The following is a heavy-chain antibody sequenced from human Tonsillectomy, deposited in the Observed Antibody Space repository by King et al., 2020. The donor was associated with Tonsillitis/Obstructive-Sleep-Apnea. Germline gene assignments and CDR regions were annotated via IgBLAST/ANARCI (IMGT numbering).Heavy chain of an antibody. V-gene: IGHV4-59*01. D-gene: IGHD6-6*01. CDR1: GGSISSYY. Sequence: HVQLQESGPGLVKPSETLSLTCTVSGGSISSYYWSWIRQPPGKGLEWIGYIYYSGSTNYNPSLKSRVTISVDTSKNQFSLKLSSVTAADTAVYYCARYSRSSYFDYWGQGTLVTVSS. CDR3: ARYSRSSYFDY. CDR2: IYYSGST. J-gene: IGHJ4*02.